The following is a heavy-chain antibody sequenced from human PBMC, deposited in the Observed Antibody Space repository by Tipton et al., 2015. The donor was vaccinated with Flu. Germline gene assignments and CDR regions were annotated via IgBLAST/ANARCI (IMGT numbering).Heavy chain of an antibody. J-gene: IGHJ6*02. CDR3: ARREGSSGWFGMDV. Sequence: LRLSCNVSGGSISSYYWSWIRQPPGKGLEWIGYIYYSGSTNYNPSLKSRVTISVDTSKNQFSLKLSSVTAADTAVYYCARREGSSGWFGMDVWGQGTTVTVSS. CDR1: GGSISSYY. CDR2: IYYSGST. D-gene: IGHD6-19*01. V-gene: IGHV4-59*08.